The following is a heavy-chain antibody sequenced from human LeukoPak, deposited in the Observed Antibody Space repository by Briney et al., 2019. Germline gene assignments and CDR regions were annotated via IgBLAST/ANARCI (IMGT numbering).Heavy chain of an antibody. D-gene: IGHD5-12*01. CDR3: ARVLLDSGYEN. CDR1: GGSISSGGYS. J-gene: IGHJ4*02. Sequence: PSQTLSLTCAVSGGSISSGGYSWSWIRQPPGKGLEWIGYIYHSGSTYYNPSLKSRVTIPVDRSKNQFSLKLSSVTAADTVVYYCARVLLDSGYENWGQGTLVTVSS. CDR2: IYHSGST. V-gene: IGHV4-30-2*01.